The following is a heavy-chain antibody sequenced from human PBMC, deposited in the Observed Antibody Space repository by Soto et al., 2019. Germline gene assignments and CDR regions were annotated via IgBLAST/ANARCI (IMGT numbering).Heavy chain of an antibody. CDR3: TRDFFASSGYDSVYYYYGMDV. Sequence: LRLSCTASGFTFGDYAMSWVRQAPGKGLEWAGFIRSKAYGGTTEYAASVKGRFTISRDDSKSIAYLQMNSLKTEDTAVYYCTRDFFASSGYDSVYYYYGMDVWGQGTTVTVSS. CDR1: GFTFGDYA. CDR2: IRSKAYGGTT. D-gene: IGHD5-12*01. J-gene: IGHJ6*02. V-gene: IGHV3-49*04.